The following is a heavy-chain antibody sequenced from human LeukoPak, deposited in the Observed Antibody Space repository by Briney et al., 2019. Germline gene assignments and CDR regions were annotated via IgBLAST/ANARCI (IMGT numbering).Heavy chain of an antibody. D-gene: IGHD6-25*01. CDR3: ARHENARSSSGLEY. V-gene: IGHV4-39*01. Sequence: PETLSLTCTVSGGSISSIIYYWGWIRQPPGKGLEWIGSIYFSGKTYYNPSLKSRITVSVDTSQNQFSLKLSSVTAADTAVYYCARHENARSSSGLEYWGQGTLVTVSS. CDR1: GGSISSIIYY. CDR2: IYFSGKT. J-gene: IGHJ4*02.